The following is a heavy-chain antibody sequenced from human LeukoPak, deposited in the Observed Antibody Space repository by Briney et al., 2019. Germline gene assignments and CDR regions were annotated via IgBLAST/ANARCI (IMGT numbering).Heavy chain of an antibody. Sequence: ASVKVSCEASGYTFTDHTIHWVRQAPGQGLEWMGWINPNIGTTNYAKRFQGRLTVTRDTSINTAFMELSSLNPDDTAVFYCARRYDSRGPVTFDFWGQGTLVTVSS. CDR3: ARRYDSRGPVTFDF. J-gene: IGHJ3*01. CDR2: INPNIGTT. V-gene: IGHV1-2*02. CDR1: GYTFTDHT. D-gene: IGHD3-22*01.